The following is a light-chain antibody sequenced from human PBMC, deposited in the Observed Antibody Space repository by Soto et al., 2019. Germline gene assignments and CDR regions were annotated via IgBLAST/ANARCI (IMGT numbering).Light chain of an antibody. CDR1: QSVSIH. J-gene: IGKJ5*01. V-gene: IGKV3-15*01. CDR3: QQYSNWPPIT. CDR2: DTS. Sequence: ETVMTQSPGTLSVSLGERATLSCRASQSVSIHLAWYQPKPGQAPRLLIYDTSTRATGIPARFSGSGSGTEFTLTISSLQSEDFAVYYCQQYSNWPPITFGQGTRLEIK.